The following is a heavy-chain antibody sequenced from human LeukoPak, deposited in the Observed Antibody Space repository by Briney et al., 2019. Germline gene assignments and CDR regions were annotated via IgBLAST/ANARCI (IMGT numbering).Heavy chain of an antibody. CDR2: IIPILGIA. Sequence: SVKVSCKASGGTFSSYAISWVRQAPGQGLEWMGRIIPILGIANYAQKFQGRVTMTRNTSIGTAYMELSSLRSEDTAVYYCARGASYDILTGLSSSLLSWGQGTLVTVSS. D-gene: IGHD3-9*01. CDR1: GGTFSSYA. CDR3: ARGASYDILTGLSSSLLS. V-gene: IGHV1-69*04. J-gene: IGHJ5*02.